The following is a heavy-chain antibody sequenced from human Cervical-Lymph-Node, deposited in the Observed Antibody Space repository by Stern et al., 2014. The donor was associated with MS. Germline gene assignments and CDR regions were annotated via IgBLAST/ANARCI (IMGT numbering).Heavy chain of an antibody. CDR1: GGTFSSHA. CDR2: IIAIFGAP. V-gene: IGHV1-69*06. J-gene: IGHJ4*02. Sequence: QVQLVESGPEVKKPGSSVKVSCKASGGTFSSHAISWVRQAPGKGLEWVGGIIAIFGAPSYSQKFQGRVTITADKSTNTAYMELTSLRSDYTAVFYCARGKQWLYTTIPPFDYWGQGTLVIVSS. D-gene: IGHD6-19*01. CDR3: ARGKQWLYTTIPPFDY.